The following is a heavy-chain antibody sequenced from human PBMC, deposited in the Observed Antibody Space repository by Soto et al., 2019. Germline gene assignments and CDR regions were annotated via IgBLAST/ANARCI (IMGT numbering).Heavy chain of an antibody. CDR1: GDSFSGYY. CDR3: AREAAETVGDGYWCDP. V-gene: IGHV4-4*07. CDR2: VYTSGNT. J-gene: IGHJ5*02. Sequence: QVQLQESGPGLLKPSDTLSLTCTVSGDSFSGYYWSWIRQPAGKGLAWIGRVYTSGNTDYNPSLTSRVTGSVDTSRNQFSLKLRFVTAADTDGYYCAREAAETVGDGYWCDPWGQGTLVTVSS. D-gene: IGHD6-13*01.